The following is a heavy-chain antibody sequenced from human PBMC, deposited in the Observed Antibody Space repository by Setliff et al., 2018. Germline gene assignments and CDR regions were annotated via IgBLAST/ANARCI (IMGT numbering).Heavy chain of an antibody. Sequence: PGGSLRLSCAASGFTFGSYWLSWVRQAPGKGLEWVANIKQDAGERYYVDSVRGRFTISRDNAESTVYLQMNSLRAEDTAVYYCARGPRVWVRDGMDVWGQGTTVTVSS. V-gene: IGHV3-7*01. CDR3: ARGPRVWVRDGMDV. D-gene: IGHD3-16*01. J-gene: IGHJ6*02. CDR2: IKQDAGER. CDR1: GFTFGSYW.